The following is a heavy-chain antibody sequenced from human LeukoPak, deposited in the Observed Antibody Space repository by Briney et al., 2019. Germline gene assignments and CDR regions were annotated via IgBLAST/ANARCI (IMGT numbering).Heavy chain of an antibody. J-gene: IGHJ4*02. V-gene: IGHV1-46*01. CDR1: GYTFTSCY. Sequence: GASVKVSCKASGYTFTSCYMHWVRQAPGQGLEWMGIINPSGGSTSYAQKFQGRVTMTRDTSTSTVYMELSSLRSEDTAVYYCARDGVGSYSGSYIDYWGQGTLVTVSS. D-gene: IGHD1-26*01. CDR2: INPSGGST. CDR3: ARDGVGSYSGSYIDY.